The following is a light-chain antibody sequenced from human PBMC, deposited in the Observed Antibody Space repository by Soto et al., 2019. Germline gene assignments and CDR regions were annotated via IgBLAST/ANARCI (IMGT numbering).Light chain of an antibody. CDR3: QHRGNWPLT. CDR1: QSVSRS. Sequence: EIVLTQSPVTRSLSPGERATLSCRASQSVSRSLAWYQQKPGQAPRLLVYDASERATGIPARFSGSGSGTDFTLTISSLEPEDFAVYFCQHRGNWPLTFGGGTKVDIK. V-gene: IGKV3-11*01. J-gene: IGKJ4*01. CDR2: DAS.